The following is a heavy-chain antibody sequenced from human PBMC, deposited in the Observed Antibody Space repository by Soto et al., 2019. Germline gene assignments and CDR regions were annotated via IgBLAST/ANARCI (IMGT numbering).Heavy chain of an antibody. CDR2: IIPILGIA. D-gene: IGHD6-6*01. V-gene: IGHV1-69*02. Sequence: SVKVSCKASGGTFSSYTISWVRQAPGQGLEWMGRIIPILGIANYAQKFQGRVTITADKSTSTAYMELSSLRSEDTAVYYCARLPNEDSSRDYWGQGTLVTVSS. J-gene: IGHJ4*02. CDR3: ARLPNEDSSRDY. CDR1: GGTFSSYT.